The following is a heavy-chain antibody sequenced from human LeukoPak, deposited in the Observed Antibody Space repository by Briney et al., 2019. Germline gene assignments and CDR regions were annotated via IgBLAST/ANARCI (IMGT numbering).Heavy chain of an antibody. J-gene: IGHJ5*02. CDR1: GGSISSSSYY. D-gene: IGHD6-13*01. V-gene: IGHV4-39*02. CDR2: IYYSGST. CDR3: ARDAQLHSSSWYWFDP. Sequence: SETLSLTCTVSGGSISSSSYYWGWIRQPPGKGLEWIGSIYYSGSTYYNPSLKSRVTISVDTSKNQFSLKLSSVTAADTAVYYCARDAQLHSSSWYWFDPWGQGTLVTVSS.